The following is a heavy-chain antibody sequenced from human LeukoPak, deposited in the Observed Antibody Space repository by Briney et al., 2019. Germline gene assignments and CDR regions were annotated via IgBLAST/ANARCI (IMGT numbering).Heavy chain of an antibody. D-gene: IGHD6-19*01. CDR2: IIPIFGTA. Sequence: ASVKVSCKASGGTFSSYAISWVRQAPGQGLEWMGGIIPIFGTANYAQKFQGRVTITADKSTSTAYMELSSLRSEDTAVYYCARVGAGYGSGWFDYWGQGTLVTVSS. J-gene: IGHJ4*02. CDR1: GGTFSSYA. V-gene: IGHV1-69*06. CDR3: ARVGAGYGSGWFDY.